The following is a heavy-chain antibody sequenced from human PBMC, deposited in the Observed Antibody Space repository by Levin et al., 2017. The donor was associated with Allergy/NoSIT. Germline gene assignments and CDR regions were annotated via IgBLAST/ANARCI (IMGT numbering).Heavy chain of an antibody. CDR1: GGSISSSGSS. D-gene: IGHD3-3*01. J-gene: IGHJ6*02. Sequence: PSETLSLTCAVSGGSISSSGSSWSWIRQPPGKGLEWIGYIYQTESTYYNPSLKSRVTISADRSKNQFSLKLTSVTAADTAVYYCVRLSYYDFWSGTGGENQYYGMDVWGQGTTVTVSS. V-gene: IGHV4-30-2*01. CDR3: VRLSYYDFWSGTGGENQYYGMDV. CDR2: IYQTEST.